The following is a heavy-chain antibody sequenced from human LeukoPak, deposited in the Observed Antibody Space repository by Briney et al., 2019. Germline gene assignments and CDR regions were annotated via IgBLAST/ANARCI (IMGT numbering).Heavy chain of an antibody. J-gene: IGHJ6*03. CDR3: ARIGRDYYYYMDV. V-gene: IGHV4-39*07. D-gene: IGHD3-10*01. CDR1: GDSISSSNYY. CDR2: IFYSGTT. Sequence: SETLSLTCTVSGDSISSSNYYWAWIRQPPGKGLEWIGSIFYSGTTYYSSSLKSRVTMSVDTSKSQFSLKLSSVTAADTAVYYCARIGRDYYYYMDVWGKGTTVTISS.